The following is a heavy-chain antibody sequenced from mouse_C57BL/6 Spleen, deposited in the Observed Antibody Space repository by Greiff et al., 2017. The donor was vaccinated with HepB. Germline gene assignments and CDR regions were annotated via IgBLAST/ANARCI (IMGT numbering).Heavy chain of an antibody. CDR1: GYTFTSYW. CDR2: IDPSDSET. CDR3: ARFRYSNYGWYVDV. J-gene: IGHJ1*03. Sequence: QVQLQQPGAELVRPGSSVKLSCKASGYTFTSYWMHWVKQRPIQGLEWIGNIDPSDSETHYNQKFKDKATLTVDKSSSTAYMQLSSLTSEDSAVYYGARFRYSNYGWYVDVWGTGTTVTVSS. V-gene: IGHV1-52*01. D-gene: IGHD2-5*01.